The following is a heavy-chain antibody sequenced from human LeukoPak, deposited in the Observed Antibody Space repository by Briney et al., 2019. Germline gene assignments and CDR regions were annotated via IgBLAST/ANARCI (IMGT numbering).Heavy chain of an antibody. J-gene: IGHJ4*02. V-gene: IGHV4-34*01. D-gene: IGHD3-3*01. CDR2: ISHRGRT. CDR1: GGSVSGYY. Sequence: SETLSPTCAVYGGSVSGYYWSWIRQPPGKGLEWIGEISHRGRTHYNPSLKGRVTMSVDTSKNQFALEVDSVTAADTAVYYCARIPLYFLEPFDYWGQGILVTVSS. CDR3: ARIPLYFLEPFDY.